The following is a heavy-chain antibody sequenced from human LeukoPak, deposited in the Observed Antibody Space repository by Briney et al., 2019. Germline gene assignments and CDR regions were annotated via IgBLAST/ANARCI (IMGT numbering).Heavy chain of an antibody. D-gene: IGHD3-3*01. V-gene: IGHV1-18*01. CDR2: ISSYNGNT. CDR1: GYTFTSYG. J-gene: IGHJ4*02. Sequence: ASVKVSCKASGYTFTSYGISWVRQAPGQGLEWMGWISSYNGNTNYAQKLQGRVTMTTDTSTSTAYMELRSLRSDDTAVYYCARGAFTIFGVVIPEFDYWGQGTLVTVSS. CDR3: ARGAFTIFGVVIPEFDY.